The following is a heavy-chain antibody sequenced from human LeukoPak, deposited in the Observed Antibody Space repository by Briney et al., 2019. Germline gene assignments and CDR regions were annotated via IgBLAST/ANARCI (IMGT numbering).Heavy chain of an antibody. V-gene: IGHV4-31*03. CDR2: ISCAGTT. Sequence: SQTLSLTCSVSGGSITSGGYYWTWIRQHPERGLEWLGHISCAGTTSYNPSLGSRVTISVDTSKNQFSLKLSSVTAADTAVYYCARGTTVTTNFDYWGQGTLVTVSS. CDR3: ARGTTVTTNFDY. J-gene: IGHJ4*02. D-gene: IGHD4-17*01. CDR1: GGSITSGGYY.